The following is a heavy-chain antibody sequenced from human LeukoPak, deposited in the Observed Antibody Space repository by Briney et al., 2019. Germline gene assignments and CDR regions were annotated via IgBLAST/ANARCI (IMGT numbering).Heavy chain of an antibody. D-gene: IGHD6-19*01. Sequence: PGGSLRLSCAASGFTVSSNYMSWVRQAPGKGLEWVSVIYSGGSTYYADSVKGRFTISRDNSKNTLYLQMNSLRAEDTAVYYCAVYSSGWTDYFDYWGQRTLVTVSS. CDR1: GFTVSSNY. CDR3: AVYSSGWTDYFDY. J-gene: IGHJ4*02. V-gene: IGHV3-53*01. CDR2: IYSGGST.